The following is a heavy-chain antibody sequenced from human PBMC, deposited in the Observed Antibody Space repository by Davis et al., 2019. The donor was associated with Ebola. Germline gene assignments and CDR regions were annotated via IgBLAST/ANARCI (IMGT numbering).Heavy chain of an antibody. Sequence: PSETLSLTCAVYGGSFSGYYWSWIRQPPGKGLECIGEINHSGSTNYNPSLKSRVTISVDTSKNQFSLKLSSVTAADTAVYYCARATSYSNPYYFDYWGQGTLVTVSS. D-gene: IGHD4-11*01. CDR3: ARATSYSNPYYFDY. V-gene: IGHV4-34*01. J-gene: IGHJ4*02. CDR2: INHSGST. CDR1: GGSFSGYY.